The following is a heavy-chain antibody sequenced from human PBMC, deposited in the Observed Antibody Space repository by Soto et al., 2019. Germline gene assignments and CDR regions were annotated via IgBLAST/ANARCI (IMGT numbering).Heavy chain of an antibody. CDR3: AKSSSYYGSGSSETNHNLNWFDP. Sequence: GGSLRLSCAASGFTFSSYGMHWVRQAPGKGLEWVAVISYDGSNKYYADSVKGRFTISRDNSKNTLYLQMNSLRAEDTAVYYCAKSSSYYGSGSSETNHNLNWFDPWGQGTLVTVSS. CDR2: ISYDGSNK. V-gene: IGHV3-30*18. CDR1: GFTFSSYG. D-gene: IGHD3-10*01. J-gene: IGHJ5*02.